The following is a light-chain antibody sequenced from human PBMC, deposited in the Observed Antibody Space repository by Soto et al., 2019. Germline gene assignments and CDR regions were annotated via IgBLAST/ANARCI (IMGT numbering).Light chain of an antibody. CDR1: QSISSW. J-gene: IGKJ3*01. Sequence: DIQMTQSPSTLSASVGDRVTITCRASQSISSWLAWYQQKPGKAPKLLIYDASSLESGVPSRFSGSGSGTEFTLTISSLQPEDFGTYYCQQANSFPLTFGPGTKVDIK. CDR3: QQANSFPLT. CDR2: DAS. V-gene: IGKV1-5*01.